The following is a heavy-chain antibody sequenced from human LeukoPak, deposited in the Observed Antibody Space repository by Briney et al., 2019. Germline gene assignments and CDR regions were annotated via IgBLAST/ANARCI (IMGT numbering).Heavy chain of an antibody. J-gene: IGHJ3*02. D-gene: IGHD3-16*02. CDR3: ARDIEALDI. CDR1: GFTFSSYW. CDR2: IKQDGSER. V-gene: IGHV3-7*01. Sequence: GGSLRLSCAASGFTFSSYWMSWVRQTPGKGLEGVAYIKQDGSERYYVDSVKGRFTISGDNAKNSLYLQMNSLRAEDTAVYYCARDIEALDIWGQGTMVSVSS.